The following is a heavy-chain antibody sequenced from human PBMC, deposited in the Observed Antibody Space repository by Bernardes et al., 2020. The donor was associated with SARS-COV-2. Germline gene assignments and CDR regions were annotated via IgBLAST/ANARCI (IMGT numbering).Heavy chain of an antibody. V-gene: IGHV3-15*01. CDR3: ATVVGVPAGYNY. Sequence: VGSLRLSCAGSGFTFSNFWMTWVRQAPGTGLEWVGRVKSKRSGGAIEYATPVKGRFTISRDDSKSTLYLQMNSLKTEDTAEYYCATVVGVPAGYNYWGQGSLVTVSS. J-gene: IGHJ4*02. CDR1: GFTFSNFW. D-gene: IGHD5-18*01. CDR2: VKSKRSGGAI.